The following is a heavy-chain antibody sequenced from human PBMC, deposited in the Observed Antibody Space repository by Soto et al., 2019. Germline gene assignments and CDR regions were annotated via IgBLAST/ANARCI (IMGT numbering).Heavy chain of an antibody. CDR2: IYYSGST. D-gene: IGHD2-15*01. V-gene: IGHV4-39*01. J-gene: IGHJ6*02. Sequence: SETLSLTCTVSGVSISSSSYYWGWIRQPPGKGLEWIGSIYYSGSTYYNPSLKSRVTISVDTSKNQFSLKLSSVTAADTAVYYCARNEDAARVCSGGSCYTDYYYGMDVWGQGTTVTVSS. CDR3: ARNEDAARVCSGGSCYTDYYYGMDV. CDR1: GVSISSSSYY.